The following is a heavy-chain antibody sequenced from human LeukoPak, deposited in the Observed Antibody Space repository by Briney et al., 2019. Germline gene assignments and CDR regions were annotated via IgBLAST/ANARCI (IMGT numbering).Heavy chain of an antibody. J-gene: IGHJ4*02. CDR3: TGRLVRGDY. D-gene: IGHD3-10*01. V-gene: IGHV1-2*02. CDR1: GYTFTDYGYY. Sequence: ASVRVSCKASGYTFTDYGYYIHWVRQRPGQGLEWMGWIDPSSAGTTYAQTFQGRVAMTRDTSITTAFMELSGLTSDDSAIYYCTGRLVRGDYWGQGALVAVSS. CDR2: IDPSSAGT.